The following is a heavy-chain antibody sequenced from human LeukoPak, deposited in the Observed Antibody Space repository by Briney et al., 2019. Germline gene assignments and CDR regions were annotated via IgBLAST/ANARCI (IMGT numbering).Heavy chain of an antibody. CDR1: GGSISSSNW. Sequence: PSETLSLTCAVSGGSISSSNWWSWVRQPPGKGLEWIGEIYHSGSTNYNLSLKSRVTISVDKSKNQFSLKLSSVTAADTAVYYCASLPRGAITISRDYWGQGTLVTVSS. J-gene: IGHJ4*02. CDR3: ASLPRGAITISRDY. D-gene: IGHD3-9*01. V-gene: IGHV4-4*02. CDR2: IYHSGST.